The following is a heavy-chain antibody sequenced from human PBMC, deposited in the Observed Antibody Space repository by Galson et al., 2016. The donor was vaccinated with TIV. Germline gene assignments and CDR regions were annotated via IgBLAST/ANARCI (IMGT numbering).Heavy chain of an antibody. Sequence: SLRLSCAASGFTFSNYAMIWVRQAPGKGLEWVSGIYGSGVTTFYADSVKGRFTISRDNSKNTLYLQINSLRAEDTAAYYCAKDWRQYFGSGSYFDFRGQGTLVTVSS. CDR3: AKDWRQYFGSGSYFDF. J-gene: IGHJ4*02. CDR1: GFTFSNYA. CDR2: IYGSGVTT. D-gene: IGHD3-10*01. V-gene: IGHV3-23*01.